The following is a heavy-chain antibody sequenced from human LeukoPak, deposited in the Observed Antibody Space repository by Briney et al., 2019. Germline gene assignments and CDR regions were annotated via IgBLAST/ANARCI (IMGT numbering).Heavy chain of an antibody. J-gene: IGHJ3*02. D-gene: IGHD3-22*01. CDR2: FYNSEST. Sequence: PSETLSLTCSVSGVSISSFYWSWIRQPPGKGREWIVRFYNSESTHSNPSLKSVVTMYLDSSNNHFSLQLTSVTAAETAVYYCARAPTSGFYYGDAFGIWGQGTVVTVSS. CDR1: GVSISSFY. V-gene: IGHV4-4*07. CDR3: ARAPTSGFYYGDAFGI.